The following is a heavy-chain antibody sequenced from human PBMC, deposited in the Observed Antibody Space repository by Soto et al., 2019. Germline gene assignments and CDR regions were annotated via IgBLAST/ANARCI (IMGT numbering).Heavy chain of an antibody. CDR1: GYTFTSYG. CDR2: ISAYNGNT. V-gene: IGHV1-18*01. CDR3: ARVEHYYGSGSYYRYFDY. D-gene: IGHD3-10*01. J-gene: IGHJ4*02. Sequence: QVQLVQSGAEVKKPGASVKVSCKASGYTFTSYGISWVRQAPGQGLEWMGWISAYNGNTNYAQKLQGRVTMTTDTATSTAYRELRSLRSDDTAVYYCARVEHYYGSGSYYRYFDYWGQGTLVTVSS.